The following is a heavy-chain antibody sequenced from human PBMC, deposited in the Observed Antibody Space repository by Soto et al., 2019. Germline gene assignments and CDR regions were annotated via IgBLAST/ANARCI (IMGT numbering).Heavy chain of an antibody. V-gene: IGHV3-43*01. D-gene: IGHD2-15*01. CDR1: GFTFDDYT. CDR3: AKEGGGDCSGGSCYSLDY. CDR2: ISWDGGST. Sequence: GGSLRLSCAASGFTFDDYTMHWVRQAPGKGLEWVSLISWDGGSTYYADSVKGRFTISRDNSKNPLYLQMNSLRTEDTALFYFAKEGGGDCSGGSCYSLDYWGQGTLVTVSS. J-gene: IGHJ4*02.